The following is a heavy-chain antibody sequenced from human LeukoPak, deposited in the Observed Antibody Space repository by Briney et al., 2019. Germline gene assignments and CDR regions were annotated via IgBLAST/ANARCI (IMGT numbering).Heavy chain of an antibody. Sequence: PSETLSLTCAVYGGSFSGYYWSWIRQPPGKGLEWIGEIHHSKSSNYYPSLKSRVTISVDKSKNQFSLELNSVTAADTAVYYCARGGDWLFDYWGQGILVTVPS. J-gene: IGHJ4*02. CDR3: ARGGDWLFDY. V-gene: IGHV4-34*01. D-gene: IGHD2-21*02. CDR1: GGSFSGYY. CDR2: IHHSKSS.